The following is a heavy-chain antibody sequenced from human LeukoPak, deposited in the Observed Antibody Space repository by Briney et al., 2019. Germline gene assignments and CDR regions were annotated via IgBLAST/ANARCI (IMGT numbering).Heavy chain of an antibody. CDR3: ASSGYGDYHHYYYYGMDV. CDR1: GGSISSSNW. V-gene: IGHV4-4*02. CDR2: IYYSGST. J-gene: IGHJ6*02. D-gene: IGHD4-17*01. Sequence: PSETLSLTCAVSGGSISSSNWWSWVRQPPGKGLEWIGYIYYSGSTNYNPSLKSRVTISVDTSKNQFSLKLSSVTAADTAVYYCASSGYGDYHHYYYYGMDVWGQGTTVTVSS.